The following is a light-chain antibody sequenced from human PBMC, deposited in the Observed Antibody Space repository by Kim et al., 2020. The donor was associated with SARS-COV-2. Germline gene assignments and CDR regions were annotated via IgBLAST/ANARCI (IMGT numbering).Light chain of an antibody. Sequence: SSELTQDPAVSVALGQTVTITCQGDSLRSYYASWYQQKPGQAPLLVIYGKNNRPSGIPDRFSGSSSGNTASLTITGAQAEDEADYYCTSRDSSGNPQWVF. CDR3: TSRDSSGNPQWV. J-gene: IGLJ3*02. CDR1: SLRSYY. V-gene: IGLV3-19*01. CDR2: GKN.